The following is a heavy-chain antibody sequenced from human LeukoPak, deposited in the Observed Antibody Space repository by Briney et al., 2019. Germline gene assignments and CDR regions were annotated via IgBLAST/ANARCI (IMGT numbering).Heavy chain of an antibody. CDR3: AREGPRGDYPYYFDY. Sequence: GASVKVSCKASGGTFSSYAISWVRQAPGQGLERMGGIIPIFGTANYAQKFQGRVTITADESTSTAYMELSSLRSEDTAVYYCAREGPRGDYPYYFDYWGQGTLVTVSS. CDR2: IIPIFGTA. V-gene: IGHV1-69*01. J-gene: IGHJ4*02. D-gene: IGHD4-11*01. CDR1: GGTFSSYA.